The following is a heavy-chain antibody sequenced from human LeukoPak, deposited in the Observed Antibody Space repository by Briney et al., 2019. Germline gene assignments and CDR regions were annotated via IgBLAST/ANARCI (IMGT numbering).Heavy chain of an antibody. J-gene: IGHJ3*02. CDR3: ARVGATNGAAFDI. V-gene: IGHV1-69*06. CDR2: IIPIFGTA. D-gene: IGHD1-26*01. Sequence: SVKVSCKASGGTFSSYAISWVRQAPGQGLEWMGGIIPIFGTANYAQKFQGRVTITADKSTSTAYMELSSLRSEDTAVYYCARVGATNGAAFDIWGQGTMVTVSS. CDR1: GGTFSSYA.